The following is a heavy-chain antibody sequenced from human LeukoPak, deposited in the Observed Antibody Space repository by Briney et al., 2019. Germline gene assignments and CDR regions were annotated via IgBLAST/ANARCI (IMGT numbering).Heavy chain of an antibody. CDR2: IKQDGSEK. D-gene: IGHD1-1*01. CDR3: ASWRYLDAFDI. CDR1: GFTFSSYS. Sequence: GGSLRLSCAVSGFTFSSYSMNWVRQAPGKGLEWVANIKQDGSEKYYVDSVKGRFTISRDNAKNSLYLQMNSLRAEDTAVYYCASWRYLDAFDIWGQGTMVTVSS. V-gene: IGHV3-7*01. J-gene: IGHJ3*02.